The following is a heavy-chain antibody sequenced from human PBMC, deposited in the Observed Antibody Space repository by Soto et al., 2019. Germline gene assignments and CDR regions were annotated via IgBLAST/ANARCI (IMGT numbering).Heavy chain of an antibody. V-gene: IGHV3-74*01. J-gene: IGHJ4*02. D-gene: IGHD3-10*01. Sequence: PGGSLRLSCAASGFTFSSYWMHWVRQAPGKGLVWVSRINSDGSSTSYADSVKGRFTISRDNAKNTLYLQMNSLRAEDTAVYYCARCDRYYYGSGNPVDYWGQGTLVTVSS. CDR1: GFTFSSYW. CDR2: INSDGSST. CDR3: ARCDRYYYGSGNPVDY.